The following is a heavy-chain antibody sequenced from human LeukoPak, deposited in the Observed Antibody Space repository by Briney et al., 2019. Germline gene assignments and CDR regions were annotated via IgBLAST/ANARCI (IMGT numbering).Heavy chain of an antibody. J-gene: IGHJ4*02. V-gene: IGHV3-23*01. CDR3: ASPGYSYGTFDY. CDR2: ISGSGGST. D-gene: IGHD5-18*01. Sequence: GGSLRLSCSASGFTFSSYAMSWLRQAPGKGLEWVSAISGSGGSTYYADSVKGRFTISRDNSKNTLYLQMNSLRAEDTAVYYCASPGYSYGTFDYWGQGTLVTVSS. CDR1: GFTFSSYA.